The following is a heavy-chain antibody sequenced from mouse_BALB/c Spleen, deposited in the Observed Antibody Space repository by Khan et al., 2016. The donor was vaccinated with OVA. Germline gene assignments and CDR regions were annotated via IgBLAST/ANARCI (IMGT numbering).Heavy chain of an antibody. J-gene: IGHJ3*01. D-gene: IGHD2-1*01. CDR1: GFTFSTYA. V-gene: IGHV5-9-3*01. CDR2: ISSDGDYT. Sequence: EVQLVESGGGLVKPGGSLKLSCAASGFTFSTYAMSWVRQTPGKGLEWVATISSDGDYTYYPDNVTGRFTISRNNAKNTLYLQMSRLRSEDTAMYYCARSRYGNFAYWGQGTLVTVSA. CDR3: ARSRYGNFAY.